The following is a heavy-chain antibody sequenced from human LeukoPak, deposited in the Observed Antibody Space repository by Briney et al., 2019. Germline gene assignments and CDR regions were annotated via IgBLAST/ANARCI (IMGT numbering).Heavy chain of an antibody. J-gene: IGHJ6*02. Sequence: ASVKVSCKASGYTFTGYYMHWVRQAPGQGLEWVGRINPNSGGTNYAQKFQGRVTMTRDTSISTAYMELSRLRSDDTAVYYCARVEEAYYYYGMDIWGQGTTVTVSS. CDR1: GYTFTGYY. V-gene: IGHV1-2*06. CDR2: INPNSGGT. CDR3: ARVEEAYYYYGMDI.